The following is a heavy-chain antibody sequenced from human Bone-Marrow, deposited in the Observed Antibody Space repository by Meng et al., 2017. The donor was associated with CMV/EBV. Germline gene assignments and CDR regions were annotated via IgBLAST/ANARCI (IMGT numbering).Heavy chain of an antibody. D-gene: IGHD6-13*01. Sequence: GGSLRLSCAASGFTFSSYAMHWVRQASGKGLEWVGRIRSKANSYATAYAASVKGRFTISRDDSKNTAYLQINSLRAEDTAVYYCAKESSWYLERGGYYYGMDVWGQGTTVTVSS. CDR1: GFTFSSYA. J-gene: IGHJ6*02. CDR3: AKESSWYLERGGYYYGMDV. CDR2: IRSKANSYAT. V-gene: IGHV3-73*01.